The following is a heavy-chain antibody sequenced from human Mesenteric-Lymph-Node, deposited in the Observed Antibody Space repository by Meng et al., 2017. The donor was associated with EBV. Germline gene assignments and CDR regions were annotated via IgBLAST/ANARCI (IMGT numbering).Heavy chain of an antibody. J-gene: IGHJ4*02. V-gene: IGHV3-30-3*01. CDR1: GFTFSSYA. CDR2: ISYDGNNK. CDR3: ARDFGGYKYGHADY. Sequence: QVQLEESGXXXXXPXRSXRLSCVASGFTFSSYAMHWVRQAPGKGLEWVAVISYDGNNKYYADSVKGRFTISRDNSKNTLYLQMNSLRAEDTAVYYCARDFGGYKYGHADYWGQGTLVTVSS. D-gene: IGHD5-18*01.